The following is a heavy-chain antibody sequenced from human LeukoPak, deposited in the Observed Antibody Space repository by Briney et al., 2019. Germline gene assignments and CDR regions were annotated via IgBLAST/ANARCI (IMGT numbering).Heavy chain of an antibody. J-gene: IGHJ5*02. Sequence: SETLSLTCTVSGGSISSYYWSWIRQPAGKGLEWIGRIYTSGSTNYNPSLKSRVTMSVDTSKNQFSLKLSSVTAADTAVYYCARGYYDYVWGSSPFDPWGQGTLVTVSS. CDR3: ARGYYDYVWGSSPFDP. CDR2: IYTSGST. CDR1: GGSISSYY. D-gene: IGHD3-16*01. V-gene: IGHV4-4*07.